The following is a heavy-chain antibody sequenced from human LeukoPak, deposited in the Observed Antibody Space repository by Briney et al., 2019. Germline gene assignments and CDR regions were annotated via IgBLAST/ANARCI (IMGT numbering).Heavy chain of an antibody. Sequence: SETLSLTCAVYGGSFSGYYWSWIRQPPGKGLEWIGEINHSGSTNYNPSLKSRVTISVDTSKNQFSLKLSSVTAADTAAYYCARGRLLSAYGMDVWGQGTTVTVSS. CDR3: ARGRLLSAYGMDV. V-gene: IGHV4-34*01. D-gene: IGHD3-10*01. CDR2: INHSGST. CDR1: GGSFSGYY. J-gene: IGHJ6*02.